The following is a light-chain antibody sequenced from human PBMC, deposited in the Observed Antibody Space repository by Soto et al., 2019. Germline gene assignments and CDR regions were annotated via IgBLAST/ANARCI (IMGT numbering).Light chain of an antibody. J-gene: IGLJ1*01. CDR1: SSNVGGFIL. CDR2: DVS. V-gene: IGLV2-14*01. Sequence: SALTQPASVSGSPGQSITISCTGTSSNVGGFILVSWYQQHPGRAPKLMIYDVSNRPSGVSNRFSGSKSGNTAYLTISGLQADDDADYYCVSYTTSASYVFGTGTKGTVL. CDR3: VSYTTSASYV.